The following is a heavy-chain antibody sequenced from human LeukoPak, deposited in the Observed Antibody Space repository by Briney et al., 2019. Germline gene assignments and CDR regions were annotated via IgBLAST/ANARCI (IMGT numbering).Heavy chain of an antibody. CDR3: AKAIVVVAATPYFDY. Sequence: PGGSLRLSCAASGLTFSSYAMNWVRQAPGKGLEWISYIHGDGVTIYYADSVRGRFTISRDNAKNSLFLQMDSLRAEDTAVYYCAKAIVVVAATPYFDYWGQGTLVTVSS. D-gene: IGHD2-15*01. CDR1: GLTFSSYA. J-gene: IGHJ4*02. V-gene: IGHV3-48*03. CDR2: IHGDGVTI.